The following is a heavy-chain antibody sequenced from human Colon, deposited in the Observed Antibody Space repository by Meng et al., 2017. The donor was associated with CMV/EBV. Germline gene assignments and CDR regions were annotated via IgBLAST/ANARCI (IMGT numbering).Heavy chain of an antibody. CDR2: ISSRSTYI. Sequence: GESLKISCATSGFTFTDYSLNWVRQAPGKGLEWVSSISSRSTYISYADSVKGRFTVSRDDAKNSLYLQMDSLRAEDTAVYYCAKWRGYGNGMDVWGQGTTVTVSS. CDR1: GFTFTDYS. J-gene: IGHJ6*02. D-gene: IGHD2-15*01. V-gene: IGHV3-21*01. CDR3: AKWRGYGNGMDV.